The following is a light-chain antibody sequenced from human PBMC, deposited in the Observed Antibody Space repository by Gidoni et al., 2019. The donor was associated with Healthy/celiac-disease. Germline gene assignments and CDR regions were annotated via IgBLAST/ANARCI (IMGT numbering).Light chain of an antibody. Sequence: EIVLTQSPGTLSLSPRERATLSCRASQSVSSSYLAWYKQKPGQAPRLLISGASSRATGIPDRFSGSGSGTDFTLTISRLEPEDFAVYYCQQFGSSPTWTFGQGTKVEIK. V-gene: IGKV3-20*01. J-gene: IGKJ1*01. CDR2: GAS. CDR3: QQFGSSPTWT. CDR1: QSVSSSY.